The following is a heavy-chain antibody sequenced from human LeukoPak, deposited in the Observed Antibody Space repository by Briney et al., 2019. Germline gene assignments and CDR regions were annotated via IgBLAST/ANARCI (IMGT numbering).Heavy chain of an antibody. CDR1: GFTFSSYA. CDR3: ARDRSIAAAGYYYYYMDV. V-gene: IGHV3-30*04. J-gene: IGHJ6*03. CDR2: ISYDGSNK. D-gene: IGHD6-13*01. Sequence: GGSLRLSCAASGFTFSSYAMHWVRQAPGKGLAWVAVISYDGSNKYYADSVKGRFTISRDNSKNTLYLQMNSLRAEDTAVYYCARDRSIAAAGYYYYYMDVWGKGTTVTVSS.